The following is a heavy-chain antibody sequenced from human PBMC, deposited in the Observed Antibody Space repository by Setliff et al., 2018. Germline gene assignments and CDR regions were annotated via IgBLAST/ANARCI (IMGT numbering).Heavy chain of an antibody. J-gene: IGHJ4*02. CDR1: GFTFSSYW. Sequence: GSLRLSCAASGFTFSSYWMSWVRQAPGKGLEWVANIKQDGSEKYYVDSVKGRFTISRDNSKNTLYLQMNSLRAEDTAVYYCAKDNEWDWEYFDYWGQGTLVTVSS. CDR3: AKDNEWDWEYFDY. CDR2: IKQDGSEK. D-gene: IGHD1-26*01. V-gene: IGHV3-7*01.